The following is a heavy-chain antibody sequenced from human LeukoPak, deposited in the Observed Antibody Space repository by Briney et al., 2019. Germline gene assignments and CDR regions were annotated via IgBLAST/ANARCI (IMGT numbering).Heavy chain of an antibody. CDR1: GFTFSAYG. D-gene: IGHD1-1*01. Sequence: GGSLRLSCAASGFTFSAYGMHWVRQAPGKGLEWVAAAWYEGSKGYYADSVKGRFTISRDNSKDTLDLQMNSLRAEDTAVYYCARVREQLEWYFYYWGQGTLVTVSS. J-gene: IGHJ4*02. V-gene: IGHV3-33*01. CDR3: ARVREQLEWYFYY. CDR2: AWYEGSKG.